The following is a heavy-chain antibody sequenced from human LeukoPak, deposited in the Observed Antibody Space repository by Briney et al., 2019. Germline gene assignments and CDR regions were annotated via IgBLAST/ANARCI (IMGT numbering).Heavy chain of an antibody. CDR2: MNPNSGNT. J-gene: IGHJ4*02. CDR1: GYTFTSND. Sequence: AALTLFYQASGYTFTSNDVNRGRQATGQGLEWMGWMNPNSGNTGYAQKFQGRVTMTRNTSISTAYMELSSLRSEDTAVYYCARGRMGATSYWGQGTLVTVSS. CDR3: ARGRMGATSY. V-gene: IGHV1-8*01. D-gene: IGHD1-26*01.